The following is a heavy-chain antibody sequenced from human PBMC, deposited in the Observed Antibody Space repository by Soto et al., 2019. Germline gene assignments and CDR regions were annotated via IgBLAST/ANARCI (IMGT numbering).Heavy chain of an antibody. J-gene: IGHJ4*02. CDR1: GYTLTDLS. CDR2: LDPEDGET. D-gene: IGHD1-26*01. V-gene: IGHV1-24*01. CDR3: ATVTAPSRNYSGSYDI. Sequence: ASVKVSCTVSGYTLTDLSMHWVRQAPGKGLAWMGGLDPEDGETIYAQKFQGRVTMTEDTSTDTAYMELSSLRSEDTAVYYCATVTAPSRNYSGSYDIWGQGTLVTVSS.